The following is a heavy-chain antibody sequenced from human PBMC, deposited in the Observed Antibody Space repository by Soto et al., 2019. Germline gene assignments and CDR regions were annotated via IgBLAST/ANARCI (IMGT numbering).Heavy chain of an antibody. CDR1: GGSISSYY. CDR2: IYYSGST. Sequence: SETLSLTCTVSGGSISSYYWSWIRQPPGKGLEWIGYIYYSGSTNYNPSLKSRVTISVDTSKNQFSLKLSSVTAADTAVYYCAGDSSGWRYFDYWGQGTLVTVSS. V-gene: IGHV4-59*01. J-gene: IGHJ4*02. CDR3: AGDSSGWRYFDY. D-gene: IGHD6-19*01.